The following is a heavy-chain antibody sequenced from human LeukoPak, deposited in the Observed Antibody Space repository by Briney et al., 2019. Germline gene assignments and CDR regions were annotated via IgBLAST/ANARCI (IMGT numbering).Heavy chain of an antibody. CDR1: GFIVSTNY. J-gene: IGHJ4*02. V-gene: IGHV3-53*01. D-gene: IGHD6-19*01. CDR3: ARDTLAGDFEY. Sequence: GGSLRLSCAASGFIVSTNYMIWVRQAPGKGLEWVSVIYSVGGTYYADSVRGRFTISRDNSKNMLYLQMNSLRAEDTAVYYCARDTLAGDFEYWGQGTLVTVSS. CDR2: IYSVGGT.